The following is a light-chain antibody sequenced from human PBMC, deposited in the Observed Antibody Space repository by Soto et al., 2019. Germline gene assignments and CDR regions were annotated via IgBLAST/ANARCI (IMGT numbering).Light chain of an antibody. Sequence: DIQMTQSPSSLSASVGDRVTITCRASQSINNYLNWYQQKPGKAPKLLIYTASSLQSGVPSRFGGSGSGTDFTLTISSLQPEDFATYYCQQSYRTTTFGGGTKVEIK. CDR2: TAS. CDR1: QSINNY. CDR3: QQSYRTTT. V-gene: IGKV1-39*01. J-gene: IGKJ4*01.